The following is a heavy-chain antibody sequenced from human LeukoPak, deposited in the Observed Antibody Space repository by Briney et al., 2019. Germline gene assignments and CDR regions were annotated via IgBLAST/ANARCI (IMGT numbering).Heavy chain of an antibody. V-gene: IGHV4-39*07. J-gene: IGHJ6*03. CDR2: IYYSGST. CDR3: ARGITMVRGVIKSYYYYMDV. D-gene: IGHD3-10*01. Sequence: KTSETLSLTCTVSGGSISSSSYYWGWIRQPPGKGLEWIGSIYYSGSTYYDPSLKSRVTISVDTSKNQFSLKLSSVTAADTAVYYCARGITMVRGVIKSYYYYMDVWGKGTTVTVSS. CDR1: GGSISSSSYY.